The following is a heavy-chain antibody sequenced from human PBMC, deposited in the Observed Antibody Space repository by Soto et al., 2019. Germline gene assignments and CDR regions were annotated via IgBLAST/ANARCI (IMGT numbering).Heavy chain of an antibody. J-gene: IGHJ6*02. CDR3: ARLSGYSYGTYYYYGMDV. CDR2: IIPIFGTA. D-gene: IGHD5-18*01. Sequence: ASVKVSCKASGGTFSSYAISRVRQAPGQGLEWMGGIIPIFGTANYAQKFQGRVTITADESTSTAYMELSSLRSEDTAVYYCARLSGYSYGTYYYYGMDVWGQGTTVTVSS. CDR1: GGTFSSYA. V-gene: IGHV1-69*13.